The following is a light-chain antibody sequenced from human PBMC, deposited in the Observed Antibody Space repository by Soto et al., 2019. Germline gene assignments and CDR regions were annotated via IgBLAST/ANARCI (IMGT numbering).Light chain of an antibody. J-gene: IGLJ3*02. CDR2: LNSDGTH. CDR1: SGHSSYA. V-gene: IGLV4-69*01. CDR3: QTWDTGGV. Sequence: QLVLTQSPSASASLGASVKLTCTLSSGHSSYAIAWLQQQPEKGPRYLMKLNSDGTHYKGDGIPDRFSGFSSGAERYLTISSLQSEDEADYYCQTWDTGGVFGGGTKLTVL.